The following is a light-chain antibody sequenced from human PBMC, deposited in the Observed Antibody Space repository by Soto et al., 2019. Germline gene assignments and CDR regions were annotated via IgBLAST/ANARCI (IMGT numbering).Light chain of an antibody. CDR2: DAS. Sequence: EIVLTQSPATLSLSPGERATLSCRASQSVSSYLAWYQQKPGQAPRLLIYDASSRATGFPARFSGSGSGTDFTLTISSLEPEDFAVFYCQQRSNWPPITFGQGTRLEIK. J-gene: IGKJ5*01. CDR3: QQRSNWPPIT. CDR1: QSVSSY. V-gene: IGKV3-11*01.